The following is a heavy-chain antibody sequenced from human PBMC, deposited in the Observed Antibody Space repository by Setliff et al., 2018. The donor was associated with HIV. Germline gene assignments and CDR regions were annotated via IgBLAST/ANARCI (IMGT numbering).Heavy chain of an antibody. D-gene: IGHD3-22*01. CDR1: GFTFDYYG. CDR3: ARGDFYDSSGYFTDAFDI. CDR2: INWNGGST. Sequence: GGSLRLSCAASGFTFDYYGMSWVRQAPGKGLEWVSGINWNGGSTGYADSVKGRFTISRDNAKNSLYLQMNSLRAEDTAVYYCARGDFYDSSGYFTDAFDIWGQGTMVTVSS. V-gene: IGHV3-20*04. J-gene: IGHJ3*02.